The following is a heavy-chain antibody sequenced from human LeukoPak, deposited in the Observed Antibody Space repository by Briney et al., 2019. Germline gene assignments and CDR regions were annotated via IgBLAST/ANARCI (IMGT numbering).Heavy chain of an antibody. D-gene: IGHD6-13*01. CDR2: ISSSGSTI. V-gene: IGHV3-48*03. CDR1: GFTFSSYE. Sequence: PGGSLRLSCAASGFTFSSYEMNWVRQAPGKGLEWVSYISSSGSTIYYADSVKGRFTISRDNAKNSLYLQMNSLRAEDTALYYCAREASYSSSFNWFDPWGQGTLVTVSS. J-gene: IGHJ5*02. CDR3: AREASYSSSFNWFDP.